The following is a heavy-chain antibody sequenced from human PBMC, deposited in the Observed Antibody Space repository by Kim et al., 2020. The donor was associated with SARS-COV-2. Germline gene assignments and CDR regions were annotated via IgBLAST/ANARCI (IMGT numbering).Heavy chain of an antibody. D-gene: IGHD2-21*02. Sequence: GGSLRRSCAASGFTFSNYAMNWVRQAPGKGLEWVSTIGGSDGRTYYADSVKGRFTISRDNSKNTLSLQMNSLRAEDTAIYYCAKSDCGGDCRLVNYWGQGTLVSVSS. CDR2: IGGSDGRT. CDR3: AKSDCGGDCRLVNY. J-gene: IGHJ4*02. V-gene: IGHV3-23*01. CDR1: GFTFSNYA.